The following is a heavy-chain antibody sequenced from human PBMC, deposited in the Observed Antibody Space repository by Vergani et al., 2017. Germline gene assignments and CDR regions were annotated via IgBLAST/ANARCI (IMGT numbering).Heavy chain of an antibody. V-gene: IGHV4-61*02. CDR2: IHTSGST. D-gene: IGHD2-15*01. CDR3: ARVSCLGGSCYKPLFDY. J-gene: IGHJ4*02. Sequence: QVQLQESGPGLVKPSQTLSLTCTVPGGPINSHNYYWGWIRQPAGKGLEWIGRIHTSGSTNYKPSLKSRVTMSEDPYKNQFSLNLTSVTAADTAVSLYARVSCLGGSCYKPLFDYWGQGILVTVSS. CDR1: GGPINSHNYY.